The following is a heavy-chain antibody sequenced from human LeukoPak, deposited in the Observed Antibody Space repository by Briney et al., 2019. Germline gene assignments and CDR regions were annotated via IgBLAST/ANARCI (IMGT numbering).Heavy chain of an antibody. Sequence: PGGSLRLSCAASGFTFSSYGMNWVRQAPGKGLEWVSYIDGSGRAIYYADSLKGRFTVSRDNAKNSLFLQLNGLRDEDTAVYFCARKMALWGQGTLVTVSS. J-gene: IGHJ4*02. V-gene: IGHV3-48*02. CDR3: ARKMAL. CDR2: IDGSGRAI. D-gene: IGHD5-24*01. CDR1: GFTFSSYG.